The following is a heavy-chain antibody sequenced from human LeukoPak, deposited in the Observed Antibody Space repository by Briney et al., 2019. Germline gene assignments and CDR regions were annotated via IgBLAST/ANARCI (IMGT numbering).Heavy chain of an antibody. CDR3: ARRAGGYSHPYDY. CDR2: FSGSGGSP. Sequence: GGSLRLSCAASGFTFSTYAMSWVRQAPGKGLEWVSSFSGSGGSPYYADSVKGRFTISRDNSKNTLYLQMNSLRAEDTAVYYCARRAGGYSHPYDYWGQGTLVTVSS. CDR1: GFTFSTYA. V-gene: IGHV3-23*01. D-gene: IGHD4-23*01. J-gene: IGHJ4*02.